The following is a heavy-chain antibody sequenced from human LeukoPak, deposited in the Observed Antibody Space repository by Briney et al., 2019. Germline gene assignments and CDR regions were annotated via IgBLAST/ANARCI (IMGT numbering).Heavy chain of an antibody. CDR1: GFTFSSYG. CDR2: ITSTNHI. J-gene: IGHJ5*02. Sequence: GGSLRLSCAASGFTFSSYGMNWVRQAPGQGLEWVSSITSTNHIYYADSVKGRFTIFRDNAKNSLYLQMNSLRAEDTAVYYCASPLHSSGFNNWFDPRGQGTLVTVSS. V-gene: IGHV3-21*01. CDR3: ASPLHSSGFNNWFDP. D-gene: IGHD6-25*01.